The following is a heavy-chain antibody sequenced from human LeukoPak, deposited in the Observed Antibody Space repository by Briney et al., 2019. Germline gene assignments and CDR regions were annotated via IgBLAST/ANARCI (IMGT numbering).Heavy chain of an antibody. CDR1: GGSISSGGYS. V-gene: IGHV4-30-2*01. J-gene: IGHJ4*02. D-gene: IGHD1-26*01. CDR3: ASSSSGSYGAYYFDY. Sequence: PSQTLSLTCTVSGGSISSGGYSWSWIRQPPGKGLEWIGYIYHSGSTYYNPSLKSRVTISVGRSKNQFSLKLSSVTAADTAVYYCASSSSGSYGAYYFDYWGQGTLVTVSS. CDR2: IYHSGST.